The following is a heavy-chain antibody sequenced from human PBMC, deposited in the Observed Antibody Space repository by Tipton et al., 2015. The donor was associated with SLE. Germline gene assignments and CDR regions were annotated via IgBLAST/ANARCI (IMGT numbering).Heavy chain of an antibody. CDR3: ARVLLWFRSVYGMDV. V-gene: IGHV3-53*05. D-gene: IGHD3-10*01. CDR2: MFSGGST. J-gene: IGHJ6*02. CDR1: GFTVGSSF. Sequence: SLRLSCAASGFTVGSSFISWFRQPPGKGLEWVSVMFSGGSTYYADSVKGRFTISRDNSKNTLYLQMNSLRAEDTAVYYCARVLLWFRSVYGMDVWGQGTTVTVSS.